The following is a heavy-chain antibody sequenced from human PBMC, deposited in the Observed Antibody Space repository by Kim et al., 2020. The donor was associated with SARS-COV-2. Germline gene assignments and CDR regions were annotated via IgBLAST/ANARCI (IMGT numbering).Heavy chain of an antibody. Sequence: VKCRFTLSRDNAKNSLDLQMNSLRAEDTAVYYCAREHYDSSGSPYYFDYWGQGTLVTVSS. CDR3: AREHYDSSGSPYYFDY. D-gene: IGHD3-22*01. V-gene: IGHV3-21*01. J-gene: IGHJ4*02.